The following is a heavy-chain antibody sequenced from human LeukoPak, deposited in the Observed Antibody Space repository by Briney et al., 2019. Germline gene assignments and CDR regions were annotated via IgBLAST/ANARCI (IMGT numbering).Heavy chain of an antibody. J-gene: IGHJ5*02. Sequence: SETPSLTCTVSGGSISSYYWSWIRQPAGKGLEWIGRIYTSGSTNYNPSLKSRVTMSVDTSKNQFSLKLSSVTAADTAVYYCARDRGAVAGNNWFDPWGQGTLVTVSS. V-gene: IGHV4-4*07. CDR3: ARDRGAVAGNNWFDP. D-gene: IGHD6-19*01. CDR1: GGSISSYY. CDR2: IYTSGST.